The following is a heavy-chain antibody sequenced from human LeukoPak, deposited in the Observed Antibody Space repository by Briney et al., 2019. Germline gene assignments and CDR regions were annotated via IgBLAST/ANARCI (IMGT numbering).Heavy chain of an antibody. CDR3: AREGSSGQDWYAFDV. Sequence: ASVKVSFKASGFSFTSYYVQWLRQAPGQGLEWVGWMYFNSGATRYAPKFQDRVTMTRDTSISTAYMELSSLRADDTATYFCAREGSSGQDWYAFDVWGQETMVTVSS. V-gene: IGHV1-2*02. D-gene: IGHD5-12*01. J-gene: IGHJ3*01. CDR2: MYFNSGAT. CDR1: GFSFTSYY.